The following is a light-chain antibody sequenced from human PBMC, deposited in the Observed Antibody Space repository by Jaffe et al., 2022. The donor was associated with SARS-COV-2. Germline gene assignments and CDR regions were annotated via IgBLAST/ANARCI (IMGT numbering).Light chain of an antibody. CDR1: SSDVGGYNS. Sequence: QSALTQPPSASGSPGQSVAISCTGASSDVGGYNSVSWYQQHPGKAPKLMIYEVSKRPSGVPDRFSASKSGNTASLTVSGLQAEDEADYYCASYAGGNNWVFGGGTKLTVL. CDR2: EVS. CDR3: ASYAGGNNWV. V-gene: IGLV2-8*01. J-gene: IGLJ3*02.